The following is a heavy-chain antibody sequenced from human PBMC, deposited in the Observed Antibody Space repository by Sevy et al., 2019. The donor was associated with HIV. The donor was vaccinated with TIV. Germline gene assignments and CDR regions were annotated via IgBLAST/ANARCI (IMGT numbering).Heavy chain of an antibody. V-gene: IGHV3-48*03. CDR2: IGSSGSNV. CDR3: NRITLQGEDAFDL. Sequence: GSLKISCAASGFIFSSYEMSWVRQAPGKGLEWISYIGSSGSNVYHADSVKGRFTISRDNAQNSLYLQMNSLRVEDTAVYYCNRITLQGEDAFDLWGQGTMVTVSS. J-gene: IGHJ3*01. D-gene: IGHD3-10*01. CDR1: GFIFSSYE.